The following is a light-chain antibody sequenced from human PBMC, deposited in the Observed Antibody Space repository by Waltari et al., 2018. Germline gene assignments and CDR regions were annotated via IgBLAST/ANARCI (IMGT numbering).Light chain of an antibody. CDR2: GAS. V-gene: IGKV3-20*01. CDR1: QSVSRA. J-gene: IGKJ1*01. CDR3: QHYVELPVT. Sequence: IVLTQSPGTLSLSLGERATVSCRASQSVSRALAWYQQKPGQAPRLLIYGASTRATGIRDRFSGSGSGTVFSLTISRLEPDDFAGYYCQHYVELPVTFCQGTTVEI.